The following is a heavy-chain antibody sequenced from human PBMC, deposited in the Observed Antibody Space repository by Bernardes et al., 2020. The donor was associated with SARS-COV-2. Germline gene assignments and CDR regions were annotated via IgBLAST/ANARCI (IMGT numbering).Heavy chain of an antibody. CDR3: AKLPVNLFCGVGSCGYFAP. V-gene: IGHV1-2*02. CDR2: INPRNGGA. J-gene: IGHJ5*02. Sequence: ASVKVSCKASGYTFTAYYLHWVRQAPGQGLEWMGWINPRNGGANYAQKFKGRVTMTRDTSINTAYLELTRLTSDDTAIYYCAKLPVNLFCGVGSCGYFAPWGQGTLVTVSS. CDR1: GYTFTAYY. D-gene: IGHD2-15*01.